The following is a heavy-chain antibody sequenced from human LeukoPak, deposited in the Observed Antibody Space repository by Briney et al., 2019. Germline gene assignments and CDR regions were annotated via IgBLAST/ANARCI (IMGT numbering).Heavy chain of an antibody. J-gene: IGHJ4*02. Sequence: GESLKISCQGSGSRFTSYWIGWVRQLPGKGLGWMGIIYPGDSDTRYSTSFQGQVTISADKSISTSYLQWRSLKASDTAMYYCAIRYSGSYNDYWGQGTLVTVSS. CDR3: AIRYSGSYNDY. CDR2: IYPGDSDT. D-gene: IGHD1-26*01. V-gene: IGHV5-51*01. CDR1: GSRFTSYW.